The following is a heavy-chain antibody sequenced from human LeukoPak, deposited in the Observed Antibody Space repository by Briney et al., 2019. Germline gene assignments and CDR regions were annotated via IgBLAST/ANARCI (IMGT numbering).Heavy chain of an antibody. Sequence: GGSLRLSCAASGFTFSSYAMHWVRQAPGKGLEWVAVISYGGSNKYYADSVKGRFTISRDNSKNTLYLQMNSLRAEDTAVYYCARDIGYDSSGYLWGQGTLVTVSS. D-gene: IGHD3-22*01. CDR2: ISYGGSNK. V-gene: IGHV3-30-3*01. CDR3: ARDIGYDSSGYL. CDR1: GFTFSSYA. J-gene: IGHJ4*02.